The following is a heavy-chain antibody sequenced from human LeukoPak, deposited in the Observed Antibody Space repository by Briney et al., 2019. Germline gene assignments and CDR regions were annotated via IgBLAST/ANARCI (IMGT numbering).Heavy chain of an antibody. CDR2: IYYSGST. J-gene: IGHJ5*02. CDR1: GGSVSSGGYY. CDR3: ASTTAYYDFWSGYYTERNWFDP. D-gene: IGHD3-3*01. V-gene: IGHV4-61*08. Sequence: SETLSLTCTVSGGSVSSGGYYWSWIRQPPGKGLEWIVYIYYSGSTNYNPSLKSRVTISVDTSKNQFSLKLSSVTAADTAVYYCASTTAYYDFWSGYYTERNWFDPWGQGTLVTVSS.